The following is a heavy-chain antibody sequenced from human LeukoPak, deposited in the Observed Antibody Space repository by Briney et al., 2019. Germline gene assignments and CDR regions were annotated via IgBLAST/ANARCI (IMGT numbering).Heavy chain of an antibody. J-gene: IGHJ4*02. CDR1: GLTFSDYY. Sequence: GGSLRLSCAASGLTFSDYYMTWIRQAPGKGLEWVAYISSSGSTIYSADSVKGRFAVSRDNAKNSLFLHMNSLRAEDTAIYYCAIQITMIVVVPYFDYWGQGTLVTVAS. CDR2: ISSSGSTI. CDR3: AIQITMIVVVPYFDY. V-gene: IGHV3-11*04. D-gene: IGHD3-22*01.